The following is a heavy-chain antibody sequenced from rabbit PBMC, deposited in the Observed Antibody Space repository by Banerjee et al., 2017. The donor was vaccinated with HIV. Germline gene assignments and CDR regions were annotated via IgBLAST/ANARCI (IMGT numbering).Heavy chain of an antibody. Sequence: QEQLEESGGDLVKPGASLTLTCTASGIDFSGSYWLCWVRQAPGKGLEWIACISAGSSGSTYYATWAKGRFTISKTSSTTVTLQMTSLTAADTATYFCARDAGYAGSNLWGQGTLVTVS. D-gene: IGHD4-2*01. CDR1: GIDFSGSYW. CDR2: ISAGSSGST. J-gene: IGHJ4*01. CDR3: ARDAGYAGSNL. V-gene: IGHV1S45*01.